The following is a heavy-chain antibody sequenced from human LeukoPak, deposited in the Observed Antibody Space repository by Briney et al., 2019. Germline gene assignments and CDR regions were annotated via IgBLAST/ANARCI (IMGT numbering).Heavy chain of an antibody. Sequence: SETLSLTCTVSGGSISSGGYYWSWIRQRPGKGLEWIGYIYYSGSTYYNPSLKSRVTISVDTSKNQFSLKLSSVTAADTAVYYCARGRLRYFDWGGYYYYGMDVWGQGTTVTVSS. J-gene: IGHJ6*02. CDR1: GGSISSGGYY. CDR2: IYYSGST. V-gene: IGHV4-31*03. D-gene: IGHD3-9*01. CDR3: ARGRLRYFDWGGYYYYGMDV.